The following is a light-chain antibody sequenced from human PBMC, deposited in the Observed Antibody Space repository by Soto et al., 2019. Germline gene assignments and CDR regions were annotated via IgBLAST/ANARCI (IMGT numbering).Light chain of an antibody. CDR3: QKYNSAPHT. CDR1: QGISNY. J-gene: IGKJ1*01. Sequence: DIQMTQSPSSLSASVGDRVTITCRASQGISNYLAWYQQKPGKVPKLLIYAASTLQSGVPSRFSGSGSGTAFTITISSLQPEDVATSYCQKYNSAPHTFGQGTKVEIK. CDR2: AAS. V-gene: IGKV1-27*01.